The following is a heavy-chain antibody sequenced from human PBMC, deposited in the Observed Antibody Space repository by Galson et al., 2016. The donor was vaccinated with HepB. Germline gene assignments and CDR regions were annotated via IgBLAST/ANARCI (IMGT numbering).Heavy chain of an antibody. CDR1: GLTFRSYA. D-gene: IGHD1/OR15-1a*01. J-gene: IGHJ4*02. V-gene: IGHV3-33*06. CDR2: IWYDGSRK. Sequence: SLRLSCAASGLTFRSYAFSWLRQAPGKGLEWVAIIWYDGSRKEYADFVKGRFTISRDNSKNTLYLQMNSLRVDDTAVYYCAKGTTLQVHFGYFDLWGQGTLVTVSS. CDR3: AKGTTLQVHFGYFDL.